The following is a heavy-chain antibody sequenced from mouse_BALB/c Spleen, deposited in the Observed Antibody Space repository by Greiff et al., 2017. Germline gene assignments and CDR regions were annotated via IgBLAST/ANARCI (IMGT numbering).Heavy chain of an antibody. CDR2: ISSGGST. Sequence: EVMLVESGGGLVKPGGSLKLSCAVSGFSFSSYAMSWVRQTPEKSLEWVASISSGGSTYYPASVKGRVTISRDNARNLLYLQMSSLRSEDTAMYYCARDLYGSDGIYAMDYWGQGTSVTVSS. J-gene: IGHJ4*01. CDR3: ARDLYGSDGIYAMDY. D-gene: IGHD2-1*01. CDR1: GFSFSSYA. V-gene: IGHV5-6-5*01.